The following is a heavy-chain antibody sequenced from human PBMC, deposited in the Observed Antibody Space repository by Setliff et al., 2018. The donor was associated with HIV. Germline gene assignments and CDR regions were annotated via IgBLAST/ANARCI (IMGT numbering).Heavy chain of an antibody. CDR3: ARHDGGGWYVRVLATSFDY. D-gene: IGHD6-19*01. Sequence: SETLSLTCAVFGGSFTDIGGSFTDYYWGWIRQPPGKGLEWIGSIYYSGRTYYNPSLKSRVTISVDTSKNQFSLKLSSVTAADTAVYYCARHDGGGWYVRVLATSFDYWGQGTLVTVSS. J-gene: IGHJ4*02. CDR2: IYYSGRT. CDR1: GGSFTDIGGSFTDYY. V-gene: IGHV4-39*01.